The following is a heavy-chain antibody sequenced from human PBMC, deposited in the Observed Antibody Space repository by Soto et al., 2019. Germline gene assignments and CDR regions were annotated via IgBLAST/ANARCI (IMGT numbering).Heavy chain of an antibody. Sequence: QVQLQQWGAGLLKPSETLSLTCAVYGGSFGGYQWSWIRQPPGEGLDWIGEINQSGSTNYNPSLKSRVAISVDTSATQFSLRLNSLTAADTAVYYCARAVPWRKSFDIWGQGTAVTVSS. V-gene: IGHV4-34*01. D-gene: IGHD1-1*01. CDR1: GGSFGGYQ. CDR2: INQSGST. CDR3: ARAVPWRKSFDI. J-gene: IGHJ3*02.